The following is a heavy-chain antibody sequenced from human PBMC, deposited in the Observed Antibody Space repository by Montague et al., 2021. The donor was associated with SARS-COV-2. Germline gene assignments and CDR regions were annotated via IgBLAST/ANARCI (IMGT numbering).Heavy chain of an antibody. CDR2: IYYSGST. J-gene: IGHJ3*02. CDR3: ARRGLGYCSSTSCQNAFDI. D-gene: IGHD2-2*01. CDR1: GGSISSYY. Sequence: SETLSLTCTVSGGSISSYYWSWTRQPPGKGLEWIGYIYYSGSTNYNPSLKSRVTISVDTSKNQFSLKLSSVTAADTAEYYCARRGLGYCSSTSCQNAFDIWGQGTMVTVSS. V-gene: IGHV4-59*08.